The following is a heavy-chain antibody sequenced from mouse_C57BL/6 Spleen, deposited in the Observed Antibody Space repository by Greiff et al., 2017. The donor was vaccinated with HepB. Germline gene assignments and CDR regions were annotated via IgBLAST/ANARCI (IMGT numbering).Heavy chain of an antibody. Sequence: QVQLKQPGAELVKPGASVKLSCKASGYTFTSYWMHWVKQRPGRGLEWIGRIDPNSGGTKYNEKFKSKATLTVDKPSSTAYMQLSSLTSEDSAVYYCARSGYGSNNWYFDVWGTGTTVTVSS. V-gene: IGHV1-72*01. CDR3: ARSGYGSNNWYFDV. CDR1: GYTFTSYW. J-gene: IGHJ1*03. CDR2: IDPNSGGT. D-gene: IGHD1-1*01.